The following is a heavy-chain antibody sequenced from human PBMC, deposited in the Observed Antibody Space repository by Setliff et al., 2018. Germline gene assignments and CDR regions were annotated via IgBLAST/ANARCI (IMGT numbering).Heavy chain of an antibody. CDR2: ISVSGSII. D-gene: IGHD1-1*01. J-gene: IGHJ4*02. V-gene: IGHV3-11*04. CDR3: AREVWKDAFSDYFDY. Sequence: PGGSLRLSCAASGFTVSSNYMSWVRQAPGKGLEWVAYISVSGSIIYYGDSVKGRFTISRDDANSSLYLQMNSLRAEDTAVYYCAREVWKDAFSDYFDYWGQGTLVTVSS. CDR1: GFTVSSNY.